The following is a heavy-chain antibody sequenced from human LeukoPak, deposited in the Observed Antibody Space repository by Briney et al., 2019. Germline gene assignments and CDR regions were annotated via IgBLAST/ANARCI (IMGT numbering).Heavy chain of an antibody. CDR1: GFTFSSYG. D-gene: IGHD2-15*01. V-gene: IGHV3-30*02. Sequence: GGSLRLSCAASGFTFSSYGMHWVRQAPGKGLEWVAFIRYDGSDKYYAESVKGRFTISRDNPKNTLYLQMNSLRPEDTAVYYCSRGYCSGGSCFRVDCVPPYFDYWGQGTLVTVSS. J-gene: IGHJ4*02. CDR3: SRGYCSGGSCFRVDCVPPYFDY. CDR2: IRYDGSDK.